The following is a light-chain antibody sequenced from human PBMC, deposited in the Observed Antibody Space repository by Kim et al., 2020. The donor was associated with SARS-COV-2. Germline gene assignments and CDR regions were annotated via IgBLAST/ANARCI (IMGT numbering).Light chain of an antibody. V-gene: IGKV3-11*01. J-gene: IGKJ4*01. CDR1: QSVSNY. CDR2: DAS. Sequence: SWSPGERTTLACRASQSVSNYLAWYQQKPGQAPRLLIYDASNRATGIPARFSGSGSGTDFTLTISSLETEDFAVYYCQQRSNWLTFGGGTKVEIK. CDR3: QQRSNWLT.